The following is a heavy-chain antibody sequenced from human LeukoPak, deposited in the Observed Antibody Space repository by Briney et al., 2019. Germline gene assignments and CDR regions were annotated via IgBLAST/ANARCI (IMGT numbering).Heavy chain of an antibody. Sequence: ASVKVSCKASGYTFTSYDINWVRQATGQGLEWMGWMNPNSGNTGYAQKFQGRVTMTRNTSISTAYMELSSLRSEDTAVYYCACVVATRGRVFDYWGQGTLVTVSS. J-gene: IGHJ4*02. CDR2: MNPNSGNT. CDR1: GYTFTSYD. CDR3: ACVVATRGRVFDY. V-gene: IGHV1-8*01. D-gene: IGHD5-12*01.